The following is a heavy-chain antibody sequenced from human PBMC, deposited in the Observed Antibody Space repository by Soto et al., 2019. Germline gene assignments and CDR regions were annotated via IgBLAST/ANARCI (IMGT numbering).Heavy chain of an antibody. D-gene: IGHD5-12*01. CDR3: ARGGVDIVATERFYYFDY. CDR2: INHSGST. V-gene: IGHV4-34*01. CDR1: GGSFSGYY. Sequence: PSETLSLTCAVYGGSFSGYYWSWIRQPPGKGLEWIGEINHSGSTNYNPSLKSRATISVDTSKNQFSLKLSSVTAADTAVYYCARGGVDIVATERFYYFDYWGQGTLVTVSS. J-gene: IGHJ4*02.